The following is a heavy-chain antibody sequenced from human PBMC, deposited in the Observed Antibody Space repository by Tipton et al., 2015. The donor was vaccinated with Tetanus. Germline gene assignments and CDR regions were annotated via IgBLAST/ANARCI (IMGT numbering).Heavy chain of an antibody. V-gene: IGHV4-4*07. J-gene: IGHJ4*02. Sequence: TLSLTCTVSGGSITSYYWSWIRQPAGKGLEWIGRVYNSGSTDYNPSLKSRLAMSLDTSKNQFSLKLSSVTAADTAIYYCVRSYAGSYPYWGQGILVTVSS. D-gene: IGHD3-10*01. CDR3: VRSYAGSYPY. CDR2: VYNSGST. CDR1: GGSITSYY.